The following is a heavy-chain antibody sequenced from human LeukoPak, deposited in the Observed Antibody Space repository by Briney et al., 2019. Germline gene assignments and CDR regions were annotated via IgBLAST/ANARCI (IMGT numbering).Heavy chain of an antibody. Sequence: QPGGSLRLSCAASGFTFSSYAMHWVRQAPGKGLEWVAVISYDGSNKYYADSVKGRFTISRDNSKNTLYLQMNSLRAEDTAVYYCARDSGNSGGAFDIWGQGTMVTVSS. CDR1: GFTFSSYA. D-gene: IGHD1-26*01. CDR2: ISYDGSNK. V-gene: IGHV3-30*04. J-gene: IGHJ3*02. CDR3: ARDSGNSGGAFDI.